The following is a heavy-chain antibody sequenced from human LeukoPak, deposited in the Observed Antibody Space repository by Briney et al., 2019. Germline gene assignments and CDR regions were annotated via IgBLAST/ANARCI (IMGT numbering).Heavy chain of an antibody. J-gene: IGHJ4*02. CDR2: INPNSGGT. Sequence: RASVKVSCKASGYTFTGYYMHWVRQAPGQGLEWMGWINPNSGGTNYAQKFQGWVTMTRDTSISTAYMELSRLRSDDTAVYYCAREGEGSGWYERLVDYWGQGTLVTVSS. V-gene: IGHV1-2*04. D-gene: IGHD6-19*01. CDR3: AREGEGSGWYERLVDY. CDR1: GYTFTGYY.